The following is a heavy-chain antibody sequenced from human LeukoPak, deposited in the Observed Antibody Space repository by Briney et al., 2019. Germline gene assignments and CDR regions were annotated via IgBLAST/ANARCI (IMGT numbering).Heavy chain of an antibody. J-gene: IGHJ4*02. CDR2: INHSGST. V-gene: IGHV4-34*01. CDR1: GGSFSGYY. D-gene: IGHD3-16*02. Sequence: SETLSLTCAVYGGSFSGYYWSWIRQPPGKGLEWIGEINHSGSTNYNTSLKSRVTISVDTSKNQFSLKLSSVTAADTAVYYCARFVRGGRDYVWGSYRLTYYFDYWGQGTLVTVSS. CDR3: ARFVRGGRDYVWGSYRLTYYFDY.